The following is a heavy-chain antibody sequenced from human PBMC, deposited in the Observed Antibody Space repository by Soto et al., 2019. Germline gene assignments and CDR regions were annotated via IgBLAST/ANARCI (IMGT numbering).Heavy chain of an antibody. J-gene: IGHJ4*02. CDR3: TTDHVVVVAATYRDY. V-gene: IGHV3-15*07. CDR2: IKSKTAGGTT. Sequence: EVQLVESGGGLVKPGGSLRLSCAASGFTFSNAWMNWVRQAPGKGLAWVGRIKSKTAGGTTDYAAPVKGRFTISRDDSKNTLYLQMNSLKTEDTAVYYCTTDHVVVVAATYRDYWGQGTLVTVSS. CDR1: GFTFSNAW. D-gene: IGHD2-15*01.